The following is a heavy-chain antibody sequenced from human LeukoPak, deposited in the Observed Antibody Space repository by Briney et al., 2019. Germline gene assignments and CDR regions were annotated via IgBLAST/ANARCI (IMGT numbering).Heavy chain of an antibody. V-gene: IGHV1-18*01. J-gene: IGHJ4*02. CDR1: GYTFTSYG. D-gene: IGHD2-21*02. Sequence: GASVKVSCKASGYTFTSYGISWVRQAPGQGLEWMGWISPYNGNTNYAQKLQGRVTMTTDTSTRTAYMELRSLRSDDTAIYYCARDREDGIVVVTRGYFDYWGQGTLVTVSS. CDR3: ARDREDGIVVVTRGYFDY. CDR2: ISPYNGNT.